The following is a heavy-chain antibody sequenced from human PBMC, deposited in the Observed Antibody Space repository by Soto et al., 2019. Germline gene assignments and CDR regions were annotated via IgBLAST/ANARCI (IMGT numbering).Heavy chain of an antibody. V-gene: IGHV1-2*02. D-gene: IGHD1-26*01. CDR3: GRGRSGELVIFY. J-gene: IGHJ4*02. CDR2: IGPKSGGT. Sequence: QVQLVQSGAEVKESGASVKVSCKASGYTFSGYYIHWVRQAPGQAPEWVGEIGPKSGGTRYAQKFQGRVTMTKDTSITTVYMELRNLSSDDTAVYFCGRGRSGELVIFYWGQGTLVTVHS. CDR1: GYTFSGYY.